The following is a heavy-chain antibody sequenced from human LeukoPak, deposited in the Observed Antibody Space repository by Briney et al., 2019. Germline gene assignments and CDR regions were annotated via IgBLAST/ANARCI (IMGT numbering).Heavy chain of an antibody. Sequence: GGSLRLSCAASGFTFSSYSMNWVRQAPGKGLEWVSSISSSSSYIYYADSVKGRFTISRDNAKNSLYPQMNSLRAEDTAVYYCASTMTNWGDYWGQGTLVTVSS. CDR1: GFTFSSYS. V-gene: IGHV3-21*01. CDR3: ASTMTNWGDY. J-gene: IGHJ4*01. D-gene: IGHD3-22*01. CDR2: ISSSSSYI.